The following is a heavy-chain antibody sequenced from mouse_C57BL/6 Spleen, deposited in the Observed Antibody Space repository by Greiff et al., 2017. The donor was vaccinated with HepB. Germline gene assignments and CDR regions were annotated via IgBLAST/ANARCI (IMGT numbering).Heavy chain of an antibody. CDR1: GYTFTSYW. CDR2: IDPSDSYT. CDR3: ARGDYDGGY. V-gene: IGHV1-50*01. Sequence: VQLQQPGAELVKPGASVKLSCKASGYTFTSYWMQWVKQRPGQGLEWIGEIDPSDSYTNYNQKFKGKATLTVDTSSSTAYMQLSSLTSEDSAVYYCARGDYDGGYWGEGTLVTVSA. D-gene: IGHD2-4*01. J-gene: IGHJ3*01.